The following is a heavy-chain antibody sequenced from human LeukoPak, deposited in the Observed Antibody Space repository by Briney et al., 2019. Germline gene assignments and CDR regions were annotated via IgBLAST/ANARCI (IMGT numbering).Heavy chain of an antibody. CDR3: ARLELVVVASPNYYFDY. J-gene: IGHJ4*02. D-gene: IGHD2-15*01. Sequence: SETLSLTCTVSGGSISSYYWSWIRQPAGKGLEWIGRIYTSGSTNYNPSLKSRVTMSVDTSKNQFSLKLSSVTAADTAVYYCARLELVVVASPNYYFDYWGQGTLVTVSS. CDR1: GGSISSYY. V-gene: IGHV4-4*07. CDR2: IYTSGST.